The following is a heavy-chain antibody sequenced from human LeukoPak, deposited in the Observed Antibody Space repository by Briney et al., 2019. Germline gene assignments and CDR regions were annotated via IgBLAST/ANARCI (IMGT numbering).Heavy chain of an antibody. Sequence: GESLKISCKGFGYTFINYWIAWVRQMPGKGLEWMGIIYPGDSDTRYSPSFQGQVTISADRSISTAYVQWSSLKASDTAMYYCARVGRVGSYYYGMDVWGQGTTVTVSS. CDR1: GYTFINYW. J-gene: IGHJ6*02. D-gene: IGHD3-10*01. CDR3: ARVGRVGSYYYGMDV. CDR2: IYPGDSDT. V-gene: IGHV5-51*01.